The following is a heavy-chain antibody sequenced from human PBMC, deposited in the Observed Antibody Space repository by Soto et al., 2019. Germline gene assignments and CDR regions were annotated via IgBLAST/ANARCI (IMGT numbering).Heavy chain of an antibody. V-gene: IGHV4-4*07. Sequence: QVQLQESGPGLVKPSETLSLSCTVSGGSISNYYWSWIRQSAEKRLEWIGRVSSTGSSYYNPSLKSRVTISVDTSKNQVSLNLTSVTAADTAVYYCARGVPAAGTVWFDPWGQGTLVTVSS. J-gene: IGHJ5*02. CDR1: GGSISNYY. CDR2: VSSTGSS. CDR3: ARGVPAAGTVWFDP. D-gene: IGHD6-13*01.